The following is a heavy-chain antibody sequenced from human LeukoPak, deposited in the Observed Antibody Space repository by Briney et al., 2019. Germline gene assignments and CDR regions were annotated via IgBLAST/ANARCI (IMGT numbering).Heavy chain of an antibody. D-gene: IGHD3-22*01. CDR2: TRIKANSYAT. CDR1: GFTFSVHY. V-gene: IGHV3-72*01. J-gene: IGHJ3*02. Sequence: GSLRLSCAASGFTFSVHYMDWVRDAPGQGLGWVCRTRIKANSYATEYAASVKGRFTISRDDSKNSLYLQMNSLKTEDTAVYYCASEIVGVITTLWSWGFDIWGQGTMVTVSS. CDR3: ASEIVGVITTLWSWGFDI.